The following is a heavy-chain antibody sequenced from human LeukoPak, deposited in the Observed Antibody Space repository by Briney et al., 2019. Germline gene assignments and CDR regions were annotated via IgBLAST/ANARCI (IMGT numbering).Heavy chain of an antibody. D-gene: IGHD2-2*01. CDR3: ARDLRYCSSASCSENGAFDI. J-gene: IGHJ3*02. CDR1: GFTFSSYS. V-gene: IGHV3-21*01. CDR2: ISSSGSFI. Sequence: GGSLRLSCAASGFTFSSYSMNWVRQAPGEGLEWVSSISSSGSFIYYADSVKGRFTISRANARNSLFLQMNSLRAEDTAVYYCARDLRYCSSASCSENGAFDIWGQGTMVTVSS.